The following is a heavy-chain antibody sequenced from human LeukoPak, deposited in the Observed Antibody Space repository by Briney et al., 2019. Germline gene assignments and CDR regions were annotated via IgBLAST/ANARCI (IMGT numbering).Heavy chain of an antibody. CDR3: AKYYYDFWSGDWFDP. Sequence: GGSLRLSCAASGFTFSSYAMSWVRQAPGKGLEWVSAISGSGGSTYYADSVKGRFTISRDNSKNTLYLQMNSLRAEDTAVYCCAKYYYDFWSGDWFDPWGQGTLVTVSS. D-gene: IGHD3-3*01. CDR2: ISGSGGST. CDR1: GFTFSSYA. J-gene: IGHJ5*02. V-gene: IGHV3-23*01.